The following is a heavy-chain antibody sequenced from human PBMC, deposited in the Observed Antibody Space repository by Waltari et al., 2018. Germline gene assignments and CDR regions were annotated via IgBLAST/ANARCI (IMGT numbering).Heavy chain of an antibody. CDR3: ARVIGAAPRPYFDY. Sequence: QVQLQESGPGLVKPSETLSLTCTVSGGSISSHYWCCIRQPPGKGLEWIGYIYYSGSTNYNPSLKSRVTISVDTSKNQFSLKLSSVTAADTAVYYCARVIGAAPRPYFDYWGQGTLVTVSS. CDR2: IYYSGST. D-gene: IGHD6-6*01. J-gene: IGHJ4*02. V-gene: IGHV4-59*11. CDR1: GGSISSHY.